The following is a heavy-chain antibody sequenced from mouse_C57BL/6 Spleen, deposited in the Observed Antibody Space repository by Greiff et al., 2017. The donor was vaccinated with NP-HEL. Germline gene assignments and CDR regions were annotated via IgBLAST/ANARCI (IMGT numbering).Heavy chain of an antibody. CDR2: INPGSGGT. J-gene: IGHJ2*01. CDR1: GYAFTNYL. CDR3: ARNWDSFDY. V-gene: IGHV1-54*01. Sequence: VKLMESGAELVRPGTSVKVSCKASGYAFTNYLIEWVKQRPGQGLEWIGVINPGSGGTNYNEKFKGKATLTADKSSSTAYMQLSSLTSEDSAVYFCARNWDSFDYWGQGTTLTVSS. D-gene: IGHD4-1*01.